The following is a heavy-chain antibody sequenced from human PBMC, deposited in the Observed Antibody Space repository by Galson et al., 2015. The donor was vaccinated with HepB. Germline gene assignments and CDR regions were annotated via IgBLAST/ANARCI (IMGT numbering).Heavy chain of an antibody. CDR2: INWNSGGV. D-gene: IGHD5-24*01. J-gene: IGHJ4*02. V-gene: IGHV3-9*01. CDR1: GFTFDDYA. CDR3: SKDREMATITGPDY. Sequence: SLRLSCAASGFTFDDYAMHWVRQAPGKGLEWVSGINWNSGGVAYADSVKGRFTISRDNAKNSLYLQMNSLRADDTAFYYCSKDREMATITGPDYWGQGTLVTVSS.